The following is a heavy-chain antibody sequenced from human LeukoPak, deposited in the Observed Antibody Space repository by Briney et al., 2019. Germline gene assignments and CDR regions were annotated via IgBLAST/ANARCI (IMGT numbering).Heavy chain of an antibody. CDR3: AREETYYDILTGPSGGMDV. V-gene: IGHV4-38-2*02. CDR1: GYSISSGYY. Sequence: PSETLSLTCAVSGYSISSGYYWGWIRQPPGKGLEWIGSIYHSGSTYYNPSLKSRATISVDTSKNQFSLKLSSVTAADTAVYYCAREETYYDILTGPSGGMDVWGKGTTVTVSS. CDR2: IYHSGST. J-gene: IGHJ6*04. D-gene: IGHD3-9*01.